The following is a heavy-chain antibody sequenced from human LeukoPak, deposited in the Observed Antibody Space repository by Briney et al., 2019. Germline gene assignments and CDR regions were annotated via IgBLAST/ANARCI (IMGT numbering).Heavy chain of an antibody. D-gene: IGHD2-15*01. J-gene: IGHJ4*02. CDR3: ARDQRASPAAADY. Sequence: PGGSLRLSCVASGFTSSAFWMSWVRRPPGKGLEWVANIKEDGSEKYYVDSVKGRFTISRDNAKNSLYLQMNSLRAEDTAVYYCARDQRASPAAADYWGQGTLVTVSS. V-gene: IGHV3-7*01. CDR1: GFTSSAFW. CDR2: IKEDGSEK.